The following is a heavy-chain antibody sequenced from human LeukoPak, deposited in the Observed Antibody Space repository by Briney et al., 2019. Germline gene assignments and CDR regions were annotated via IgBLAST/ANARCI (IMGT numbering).Heavy chain of an antibody. J-gene: IGHJ6*03. CDR1: GYTFTGYY. Sequence: GASVKVSCKASGYTFTGYYMHWVRQAPGQGLEWMGWHNPNSGGTNYAQKFQGRVTMTRDTSISTAYMELFRLRSDDTAVYYCARDLTIFGVEYYYMDVWGKGTTVTVSS. CDR2: HNPNSGGT. CDR3: ARDLTIFGVEYYYMDV. V-gene: IGHV1-2*02. D-gene: IGHD3-3*01.